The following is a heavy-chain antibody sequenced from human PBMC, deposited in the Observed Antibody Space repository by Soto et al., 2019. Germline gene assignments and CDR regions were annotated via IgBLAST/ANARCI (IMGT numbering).Heavy chain of an antibody. CDR2: IIPMFGTA. CDR1: GGTFSTYA. J-gene: IGHJ4*02. V-gene: IGHV1-69*12. CDR3: ASGIQLWLRRINNGYSG. D-gene: IGHD5-18*01. Sequence: QVQLVQSGAEVKKPESSVKVSCKAPGGTFSTYAISWVRQAPGQGLEWMGGIIPMFGTANYAQRFQDRVTMTANESTNTVYVELGSLRSADTAVYFCASGIQLWLRRINNGYSGWGQGALVTVSS.